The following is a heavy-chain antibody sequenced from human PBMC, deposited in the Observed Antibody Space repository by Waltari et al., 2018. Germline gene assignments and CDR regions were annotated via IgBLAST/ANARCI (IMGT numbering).Heavy chain of an antibody. Sequence: QMQLQESGPGLVKPSETLSLTCSVSGDSISSRPFYWAWIRQPPGKGLVWIGNIYYTGSTYYNPSLTTRVAMSVDTSKNQFSLTLTSVTATDAAVYFCARATRLMTTFGGVTTFDPWGQGTLVTVSS. CDR2: IYYTGST. CDR1: GDSISSRPFY. J-gene: IGHJ5*02. CDR3: ARATRLMTTFGGVTTFDP. V-gene: IGHV4-39*01. D-gene: IGHD3-16*01.